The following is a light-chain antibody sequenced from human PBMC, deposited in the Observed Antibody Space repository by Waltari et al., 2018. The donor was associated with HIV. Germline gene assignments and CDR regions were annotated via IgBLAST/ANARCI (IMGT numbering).Light chain of an antibody. CDR2: GSN. V-gene: IGLV1-47*01. CDR3: AAWDDSLTGWV. Sequence: QSVLIQPPSASGTPGQRVTIPCSGSTFNLGNNLLYWYQQLPGTAPRLLIDGSNQRPSGVPDRFSTSKSGTSASLAISGLRSEDEVDYYCAAWDDSLTGWVFGGGTKLTVL. J-gene: IGLJ3*02. CDR1: TFNLGNNL.